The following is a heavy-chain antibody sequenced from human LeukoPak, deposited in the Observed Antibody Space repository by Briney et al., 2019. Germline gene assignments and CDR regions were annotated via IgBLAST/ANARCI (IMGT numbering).Heavy chain of an antibody. Sequence: GGSLRLSCAASGFTFSSYWMHWVRQAPGKGLVWVSRINSDGSSTIYADSVKGRFTISRDNAKNTVYLQMNSLRAEDTAVYYCARDGLYSSSWQTFDYWGQGTLVTVYS. J-gene: IGHJ4*02. D-gene: IGHD6-13*01. CDR3: ARDGLYSSSWQTFDY. CDR2: INSDGSST. CDR1: GFTFSSYW. V-gene: IGHV3-74*01.